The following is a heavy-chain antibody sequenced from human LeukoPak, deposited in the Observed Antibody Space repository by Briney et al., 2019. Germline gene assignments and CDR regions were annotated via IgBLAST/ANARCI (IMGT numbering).Heavy chain of an antibody. CDR1: GFTSSSYA. V-gene: IGHV3-23*01. Sequence: GGSLRLSCAASGFTSSSYAMSWVRQAPGKGLEWVSAIGANGGSTYYADSVKGRFTISRDNSKNTLFVQMNSLRAADTAVYYCAKSRDTAMGMIDYWGQGTLVTASS. CDR2: IGANGGST. CDR3: AKSRDTAMGMIDY. D-gene: IGHD5-18*01. J-gene: IGHJ4*02.